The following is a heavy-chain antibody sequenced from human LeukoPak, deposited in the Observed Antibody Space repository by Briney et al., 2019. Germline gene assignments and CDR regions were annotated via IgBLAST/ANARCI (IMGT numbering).Heavy chain of an antibody. J-gene: IGHJ4*02. CDR3: ARGDCSNIGCSFDY. CDR1: GGSISSGGNY. CDR2: IYISERT. V-gene: IGHV4-61*02. D-gene: IGHD2-2*01. Sequence: SQTLSLTCTVSGGSISSGGNYWTWIRQPAGKGLEWIGRIYISERTIYNPSLKSRVTISVDTSKNQFSLKLSSVTAADTAVYYCARGDCSNIGCSFDYWGQGTLVTVSS.